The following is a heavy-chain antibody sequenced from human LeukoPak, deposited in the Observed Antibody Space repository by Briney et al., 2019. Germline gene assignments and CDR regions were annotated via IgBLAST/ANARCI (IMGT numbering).Heavy chain of an antibody. D-gene: IGHD5-12*01. V-gene: IGHV3-21*01. CDR1: GFTFSSYS. Sequence: GGSLRLSCAASGFTFSSYSMNWVRQAPGKGLEWVSSISSSSSYIYYADSVKGRFTISRDNAKNSLYLQMNSLRAEDTAVYYCARDSVPSSGYDSRAFDIWGQGTMVTVSS. CDR2: ISSSSSYI. CDR3: ARDSVPSSGYDSRAFDI. J-gene: IGHJ3*02.